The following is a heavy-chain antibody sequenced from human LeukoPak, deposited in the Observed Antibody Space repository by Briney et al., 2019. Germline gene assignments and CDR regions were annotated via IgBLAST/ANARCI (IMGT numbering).Heavy chain of an antibody. Sequence: QTGGSLRLSCAASGFTVSSNYMSWVRQAPGKGLEWVSVIYSGGSTYYADSVKGRFTISRDNSKNTLYLQMNSLRAEDTAVYYCARDRRWELPTSYYYYGMDVWGQGTTVTVSS. CDR3: ARDRRWELPTSYYYYGMDV. CDR2: IYSGGST. V-gene: IGHV3-66*01. J-gene: IGHJ6*02. CDR1: GFTVSSNY. D-gene: IGHD1-26*01.